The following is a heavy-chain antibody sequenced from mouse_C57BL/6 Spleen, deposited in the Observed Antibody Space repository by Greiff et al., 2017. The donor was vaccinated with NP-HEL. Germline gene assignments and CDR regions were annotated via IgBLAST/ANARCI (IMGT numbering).Heavy chain of an antibody. V-gene: IGHV1-39*01. J-gene: IGHJ4*01. CDR1: GYSFTDYN. CDR3: ARYYYGSSAMGYAMDY. CDR2: INPNYGTT. Sequence: QLQQSGPELVKPGASVKISCKASGYSFTDYNMNWVKQSNGKSLEWIGVINPNYGTTSYNQKFKGKATLTLDQSSSPAYIQLNSLTSEDSAVYYCARYYYGSSAMGYAMDYWGQGTSVTVSS. D-gene: IGHD1-1*01.